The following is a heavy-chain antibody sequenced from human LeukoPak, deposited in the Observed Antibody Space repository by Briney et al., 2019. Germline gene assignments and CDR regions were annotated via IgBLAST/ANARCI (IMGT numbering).Heavy chain of an antibody. D-gene: IGHD3-3*01. Sequence: GASVKVSCKASGYTFTSYSMHWVRQAPGQRLEWMGWINAVNGNTEYSQRFQGRVTITADESTSTAYMELSSLRSEDTAVYYCARGLPRSYYDFWSGYSDAFDIWGQGTMVTVSS. CDR3: ARGLPRSYYDFWSGYSDAFDI. J-gene: IGHJ3*02. CDR1: GYTFTSYS. CDR2: INAVNGNT. V-gene: IGHV1-3*01.